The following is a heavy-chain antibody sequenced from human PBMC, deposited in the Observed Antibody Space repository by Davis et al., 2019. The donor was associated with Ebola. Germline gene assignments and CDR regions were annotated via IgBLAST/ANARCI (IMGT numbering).Heavy chain of an antibody. CDR3: ARHDLDAFDI. Sequence: GSLRLSCTVSGGYINTYYWSWIRRPPRKGLEWIGSIYYSGITYYNPSLKSRVTISVDTTKNHFSLRLSSVTAADTAVFYCARHDLDAFDIWGQGTMVTVSS. J-gene: IGHJ3*02. CDR2: IYYSGIT. CDR1: GGYINTYY. V-gene: IGHV4-39*01.